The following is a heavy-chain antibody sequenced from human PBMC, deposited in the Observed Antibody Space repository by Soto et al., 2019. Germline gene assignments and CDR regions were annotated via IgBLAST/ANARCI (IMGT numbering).Heavy chain of an antibody. CDR1: GGSISRYY. D-gene: IGHD2-15*01. V-gene: IGHV4-59*01. CDR3: SRVLGYCSGGTCYSGRFDP. J-gene: IGHJ5*02. Sequence: SESLSLTCIVSGGSISRYYWSWIRQPPGKGLEWIGYIYYSGSTNYNPSLTSRVTTSVDTPPNQFSLKLRSLTAADTAAYYCSRVLGYCSGGTCYSGRFDPWGHGTPVTVSS. CDR2: IYYSGST.